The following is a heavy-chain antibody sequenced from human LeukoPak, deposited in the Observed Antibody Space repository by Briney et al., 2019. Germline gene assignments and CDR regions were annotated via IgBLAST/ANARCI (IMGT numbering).Heavy chain of an antibody. CDR1: GGSISSYY. Sequence: SETLSLTCTVSGGSISSYYWSWIRQPPGKGLEWIGYIYYSGSSNYNPSLKSRVTISVDTSKNQFSLKLSSVTAADTAVYYCARGVWSIAAAGHFDYWGQGTLVTVSS. CDR2: IYYSGSS. CDR3: ARGVWSIAAAGHFDY. V-gene: IGHV4-59*12. D-gene: IGHD6-13*01. J-gene: IGHJ4*02.